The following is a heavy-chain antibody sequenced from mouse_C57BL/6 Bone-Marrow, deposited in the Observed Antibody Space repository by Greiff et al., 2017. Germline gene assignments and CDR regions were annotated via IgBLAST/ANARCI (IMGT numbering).Heavy chain of an antibody. V-gene: IGHV1-69*01. CDR3: AREGILRSIDY. D-gene: IGHD1-1*01. J-gene: IGHJ2*01. Sequence: VQLQQPGAELVMPGASVKLSCKASGYTFTSYWMHWVKQRPGQGLEWIGEIDPSDSYTNYNQKFKGKSTLTVDKSSSTAYMQLSSLTSEDSAVYYCAREGILRSIDYWGQGTTLTVSS. CDR2: IDPSDSYT. CDR1: GYTFTSYW.